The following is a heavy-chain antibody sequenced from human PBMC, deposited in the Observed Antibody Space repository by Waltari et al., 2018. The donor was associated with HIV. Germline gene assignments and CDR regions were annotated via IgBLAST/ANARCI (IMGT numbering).Heavy chain of an antibody. J-gene: IGHJ4*02. CDR3: ARDINGGWGY. Sequence: VQLVVSGGGLVQPGGSLGLCWSAAGLPFGNYTMNRVRQEPGKGLEWVSYISRSSSSIFYADSVKGRFTISRDNAKNSLYLQMNSLRVEDTAVYYCARDINGGWGYWGQGTLVTVAS. D-gene: IGHD7-27*01. CDR1: GLPFGNYT. CDR2: ISRSSSSI. V-gene: IGHV3-48*01.